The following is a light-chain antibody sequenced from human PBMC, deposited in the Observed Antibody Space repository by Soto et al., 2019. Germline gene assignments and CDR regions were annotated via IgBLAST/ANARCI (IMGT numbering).Light chain of an antibody. J-gene: IGLJ3*02. CDR2: DDN. V-gene: IGLV1-51*01. Sequence: QSVLTQPPSVSAAPGQKVTVSCSGSSSNIETNSVSWYQHLPGTAPKLVIYDDNNRPSAIPYRFSASKSGASATLGIAGLQTGDEADYYCAAWDSSLSVVLFGGGTKLTVL. CDR1: SSNIETNS. CDR3: AAWDSSLSVVL.